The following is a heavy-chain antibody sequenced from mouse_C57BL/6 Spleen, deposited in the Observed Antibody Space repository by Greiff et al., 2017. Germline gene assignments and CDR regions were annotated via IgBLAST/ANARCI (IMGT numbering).Heavy chain of an antibody. CDR2: IWGCGST. CDR3: ARKNSNHRMDY. V-gene: IGHV2-2*01. D-gene: IGHD2-5*01. Sequence: QVQLQESGPALVQPSPSLPITCTVSGFSLTSYGVHWVRQSPGKGLEWLGVIWGCGSTDYNAAFISRLSINKDNSKSQVFFKMNRLQDDDTAIYYWARKNSNHRMDYWGQGTSVTVSS. CDR1: GFSLTSYG. J-gene: IGHJ4*01.